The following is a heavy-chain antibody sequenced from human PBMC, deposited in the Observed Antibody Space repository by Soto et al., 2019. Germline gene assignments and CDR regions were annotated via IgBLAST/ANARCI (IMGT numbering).Heavy chain of an antibody. J-gene: IGHJ6*02. CDR1: GYTFSVYH. V-gene: IGHV1-2*02. D-gene: IGHD4-4*01. CDR3: AKELQRGMDV. CDR2: VHPNSGGT. Sequence: QVHLVQSGAEVKQPGASVKVSCKASGYTFSVYHMHWVRQAPGQGLEWMGWVHPNSGGTNYAQSFEGRVTMCRGTSINTAYMELSRLTSDDTAVYYCAKELQRGMDVWGQGTTVTVSS.